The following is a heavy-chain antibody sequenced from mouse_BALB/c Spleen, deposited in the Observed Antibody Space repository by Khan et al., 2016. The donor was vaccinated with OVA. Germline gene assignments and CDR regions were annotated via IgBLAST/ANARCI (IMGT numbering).Heavy chain of an antibody. CDR1: GYTFTSFY. V-gene: IGHV1S81*02. Sequence: QVQLQQSGAELVKPGASVKLSCKASGYTFTSFYMYWVKQRPGQGLEWIGEINPNNGGTNVNEKFKSKATLTVDKSSSTAYMELSSLTSEDSAVYYCTRGGYVSPFAYWGQGTLVTVSA. J-gene: IGHJ3*01. CDR3: TRGGYVSPFAY. D-gene: IGHD2-14*01. CDR2: INPNNGGT.